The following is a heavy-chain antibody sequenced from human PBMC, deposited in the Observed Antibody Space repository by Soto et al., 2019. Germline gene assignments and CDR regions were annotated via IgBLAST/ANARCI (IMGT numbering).Heavy chain of an antibody. D-gene: IGHD6-25*01. V-gene: IGHV4-30-2*01. J-gene: IGHJ5*02. Sequence: TLSLTCAVSGGAISSGGYSWSWIRQPPGKGLEWIGYIYHSGSTYYNPSLKSRVTISVDRSKNQFSLKLSSVTAADTAVYYCARAPAGGWFDPWGQGTLVTSPQ. CDR3: ARAPAGGWFDP. CDR2: IYHSGST. CDR1: GGAISSGGYS.